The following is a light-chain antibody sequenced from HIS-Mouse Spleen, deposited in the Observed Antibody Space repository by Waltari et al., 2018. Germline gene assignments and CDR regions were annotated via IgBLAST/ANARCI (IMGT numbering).Light chain of an antibody. V-gene: IGLV3-10*01. CDR1: ALPKKY. CDR2: EDS. Sequence: SYELTQPPSVSVSPGHTARTPRSGDALPKKYAYWYQQKSGQAPVLVIYEDSKRPSGIPERFSGSSSGTMATLTISGAQVEDEADYYCYSTDSSGNHRVFGGGTKLTVL. CDR3: YSTDSSGNHRV. J-gene: IGLJ2*01.